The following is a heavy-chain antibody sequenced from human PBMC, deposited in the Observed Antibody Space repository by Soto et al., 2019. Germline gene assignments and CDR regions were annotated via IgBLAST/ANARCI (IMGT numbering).Heavy chain of an antibody. V-gene: IGHV1-18*01. CDR2: ISAYNGNT. Sequence: ASVKVSCKASGYTFTSYGISWVRQAPGQGLEWMGWISAYNGNTNYAQKLQGRVTMTTDTSTSTAYMELRSLRSDDTAVYYCAREPYYYDSSGYYYPPQEDWFAPSGQGILVTVSS. D-gene: IGHD3-22*01. CDR1: GYTFTSYG. CDR3: AREPYYYDSSGYYYPPQEDWFAP. J-gene: IGHJ5*02.